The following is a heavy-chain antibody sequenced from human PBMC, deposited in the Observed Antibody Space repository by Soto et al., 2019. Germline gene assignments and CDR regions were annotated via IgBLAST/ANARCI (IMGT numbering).Heavy chain of an antibody. CDR2: VQMSGTT. Sequence: ETLSLTCAVSGASVRSYHWSWIRQAAGKGPEWIGRVQMSGTTNYNPSLKTRVTMSLDTSKNEVSLRMTSVTAADTAVYFCAKDRSTMRWFDPWGQGILVTVSS. J-gene: IGHJ5*02. D-gene: IGHD1-1*01. V-gene: IGHV4-4*07. CDR1: GASVRSYH. CDR3: AKDRSTMRWFDP.